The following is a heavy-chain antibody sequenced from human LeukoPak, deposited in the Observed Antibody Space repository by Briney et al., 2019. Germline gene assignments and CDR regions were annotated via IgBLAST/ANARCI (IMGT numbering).Heavy chain of an antibody. J-gene: IGHJ6*02. CDR3: ARDPQYYDFWSGLRNYYGMDV. CDR1: GGSISSGGYY. CDR2: IYYSGST. V-gene: IGHV4-31*03. Sequence: PSQTLSLTCTVSGGSISSGGYYWSWIRQHPGKGLEWIGYIYYSGSTYYNPSLKSRVTISVDTSKNQFSLKLSSVTAADTAVYYCARDPQYYDFWSGLRNYYGMDVWGQGTTVTVSS. D-gene: IGHD3-3*01.